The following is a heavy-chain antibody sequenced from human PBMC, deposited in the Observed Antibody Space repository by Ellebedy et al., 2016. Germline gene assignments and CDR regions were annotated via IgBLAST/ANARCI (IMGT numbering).Heavy chain of an antibody. CDR3: ARSTTGTTVGNY. V-gene: IGHV4-34*01. CDR2: INHSGST. Sequence: SETLSLXCAVYGGSFSGYYWSWIRQPPGKGLEWIGEINHSGSTNYNPSLKSRVTISVDTSKNQFSLKLNSVTAADTAVYYCARSTTGTTVGNYWGQGTLVTVSS. CDR1: GGSFSGYY. D-gene: IGHD1-1*01. J-gene: IGHJ4*02.